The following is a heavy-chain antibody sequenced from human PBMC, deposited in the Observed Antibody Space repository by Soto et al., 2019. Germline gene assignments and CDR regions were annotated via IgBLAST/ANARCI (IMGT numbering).Heavy chain of an antibody. CDR3: ASSYCSSKRCYTPWFDT. V-gene: IGHV3-21*01. D-gene: IGHD2-2*02. CDR1: GFTFSSYS. J-gene: IGHJ5*02. Sequence: PGGSLRLSCAASGFTFSSYSMNWVRQAPGEGLEWVSSISSSSSYIYYADSVKGRFTISRDNAKNSLYLQMNSLRAEDTAVYYCASSYCSSKRCYTPWFDTWGQGTLVTVSS. CDR2: ISSSSSYI.